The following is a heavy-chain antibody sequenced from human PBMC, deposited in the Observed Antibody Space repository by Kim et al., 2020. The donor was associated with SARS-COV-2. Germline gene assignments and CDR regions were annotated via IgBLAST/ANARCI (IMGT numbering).Heavy chain of an antibody. J-gene: IGHJ4*01. CDR1: GGSFSGYY. CDR2: INHSGST. Sequence: SETLSLTCAVYGGSFSGYYWSWIRQPPGKGLEWIGEINHSGSTNYNPSLKSRVTISVDTSKNQFSLKLSSVTAADTAVYYCARGAPRQLLSLIGTRKQTYYCDYWRHGTLVTVSS. V-gene: IGHV4-34*01. CDR3: ARGAPRQLLSLIGTRKQTYYCDY. D-gene: IGHD2-2*01.